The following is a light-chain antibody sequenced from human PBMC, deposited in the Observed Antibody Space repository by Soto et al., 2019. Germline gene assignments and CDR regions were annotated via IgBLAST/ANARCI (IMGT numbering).Light chain of an antibody. J-gene: IGLJ1*01. CDR3: SLYTSENTYV. Sequence: SVLPQPHSVSGSPGQSVTISCTGTSTDFVSYNRVSWYQQPPDTAPTLMIYEASNRPSGVPDRFSGSQSGNTASLTISGLQAADEADYYCSLYTSENTYVFGTGTKVTVL. CDR1: STDFVSYNR. V-gene: IGLV2-18*01. CDR2: EAS.